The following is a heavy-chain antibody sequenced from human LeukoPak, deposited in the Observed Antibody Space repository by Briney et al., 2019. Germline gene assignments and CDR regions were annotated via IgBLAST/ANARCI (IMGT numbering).Heavy chain of an antibody. CDR2: IKHSGST. CDR1: GGSFSGYY. D-gene: IGHD2-15*01. Sequence: KSSETLSLTCAVYGGSFSGYYWSWIRQPPGKGLEWIGEIKHSGSTNYNPSLKSRVTISVDTSKNQFSLKLSSVTAADTAVYYCARWVDCSGGSCYSPGRFDPWGQGTLVTVSS. CDR3: ARWVDCSGGSCYSPGRFDP. V-gene: IGHV4-34*01. J-gene: IGHJ5*02.